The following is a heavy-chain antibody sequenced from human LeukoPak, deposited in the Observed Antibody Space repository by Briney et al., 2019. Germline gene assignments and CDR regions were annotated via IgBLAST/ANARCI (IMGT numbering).Heavy chain of an antibody. J-gene: IGHJ6*02. V-gene: IGHV1-46*01. CDR2: INPSGGST. CDR1: GYTFTSYD. CDR3: ARGARYYDILTGYYREADYYYYGMDV. D-gene: IGHD3-9*01. Sequence: ASVKVSCKASGYTFTSYDINWVRQATGQGLEWMGIINPSGGSTSYAQKFQGRVTMTRDTSTSTVYMELSSLRSEDTAVYYCARGARYYDILTGYYREADYYYYGMDVWGQGTTVTVSS.